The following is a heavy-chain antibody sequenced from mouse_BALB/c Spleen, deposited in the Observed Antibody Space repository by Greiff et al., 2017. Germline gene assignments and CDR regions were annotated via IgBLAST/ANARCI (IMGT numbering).Heavy chain of an antibody. Sequence: DVQLVESGGGLVKPGGSLKLSCAASGFTFSSYAMSWVRQSPEKRLEWVAEISSGGSYTYYPDTVTGRFTISRDNAKNTLYLEMSSLRSEDTAMYYCARGEDTTGYFDYWGQGTTLTVSS. D-gene: IGHD2-14*01. CDR1: GFTFSSYA. CDR2: ISSGGSYT. V-gene: IGHV5-9-4*01. CDR3: ARGEDTTGYFDY. J-gene: IGHJ2*01.